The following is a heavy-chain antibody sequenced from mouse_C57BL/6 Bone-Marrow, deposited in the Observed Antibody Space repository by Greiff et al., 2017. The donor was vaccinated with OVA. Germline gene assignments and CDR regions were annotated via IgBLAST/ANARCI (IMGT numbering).Heavy chain of an antibody. J-gene: IGHJ1*03. D-gene: IGHD2-1*01. Sequence: EVKLVESGGGLVKPGGSLKLSCAASGFTFSDYGMHWVRQAPEKGLEWVAYISSGSSTIYYADTVKGRFTISRDNATTTRILQITSLSSEDTAMYDCARMENYSWYFDVGGTGTTVTVSS. CDR3: ARMENYSWYFDV. CDR2: ISSGSSTI. CDR1: GFTFSDYG. V-gene: IGHV5-17*01.